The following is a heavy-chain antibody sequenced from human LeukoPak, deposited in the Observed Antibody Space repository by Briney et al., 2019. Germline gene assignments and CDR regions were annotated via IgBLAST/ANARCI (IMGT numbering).Heavy chain of an antibody. CDR1: GGSITSGSYD. D-gene: IGHD1-14*01. V-gene: IGHV4-61*02. CDR3: ARGTGNAFDI. Sequence: TLSLTFTVSGGSITSGSYDWNWIRQPAGKGLDWIGRVYTSGNTNYSPSLKSRVTISVDTSKNQFSLKLSSVTATDTAVYYCARGTGNAFDIWGQGTMVTVS. J-gene: IGHJ3*02. CDR2: VYTSGNT.